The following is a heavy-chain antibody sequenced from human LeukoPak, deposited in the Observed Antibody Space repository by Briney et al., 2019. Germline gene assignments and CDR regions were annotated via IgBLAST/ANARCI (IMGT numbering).Heavy chain of an antibody. J-gene: IGHJ3*02. CDR3: ARDSADWSGLSDAFDI. CDR1: GGSISSGGYY. Sequence: PSETLSLTCTVSGGSISSGGYYWTWIRQPAGKGLEWIGRIYTSGSTNYNPSLKSRVTMSVDTSKNQFSLKLSSVTAADTAVYYCARDSADWSGLSDAFDIWGQGTMVTVSS. V-gene: IGHV4-61*02. CDR2: IYTSGST. D-gene: IGHD3-3*01.